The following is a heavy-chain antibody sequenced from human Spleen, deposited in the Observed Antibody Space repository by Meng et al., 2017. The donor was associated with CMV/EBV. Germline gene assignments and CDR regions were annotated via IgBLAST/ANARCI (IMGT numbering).Heavy chain of an antibody. Sequence: GGSLRLSCAASGFTFSSYWMHWVRQAPGKGLEWVAFIHYDGSNKYYANSVKGRFTISRDNSKSTLYLQMNSLRAEDTAVYYCARGSYGGAFDIWGQGTMVTVSS. D-gene: IGHD1-26*01. J-gene: IGHJ3*02. V-gene: IGHV3-30*02. CDR2: IHYDGSNK. CDR1: GFTFSSYW. CDR3: ARGSYGGAFDI.